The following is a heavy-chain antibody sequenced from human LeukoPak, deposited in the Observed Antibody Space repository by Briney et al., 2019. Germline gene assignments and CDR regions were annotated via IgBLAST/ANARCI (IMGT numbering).Heavy chain of an antibody. CDR3: ARSSFYYHFDS. Sequence: MSSETLSLTCTVSGGSSSSHYWSWIRQPPGKGLEWIGYIYYSGSTHYNPSLKSRATISLDTSKNQFSLKLSSVTAADTAVYYCARSSFYYHFDSWGQGMLVTVSS. CDR2: IYYSGST. CDR1: GGSSSSHY. D-gene: IGHD2-15*01. V-gene: IGHV4-59*11. J-gene: IGHJ4*02.